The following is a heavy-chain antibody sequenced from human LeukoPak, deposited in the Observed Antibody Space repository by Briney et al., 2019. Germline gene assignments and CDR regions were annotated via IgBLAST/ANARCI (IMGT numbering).Heavy chain of an antibody. V-gene: IGHV6-1*01. Sequence: SQTLSLTCALSGDSVSSNSATWNWIRQSPSRGLEWLGRTYYRSKWYNEYAVSVKSPITINPDTSKNQFSLQLNSVTPEDTAVYYCARGPAGTGAFDIWGQGTMVTVSS. CDR2: TYYRSKWYN. D-gene: IGHD6-13*01. J-gene: IGHJ3*02. CDR3: ARGPAGTGAFDI. CDR1: GDSVSSNSAT.